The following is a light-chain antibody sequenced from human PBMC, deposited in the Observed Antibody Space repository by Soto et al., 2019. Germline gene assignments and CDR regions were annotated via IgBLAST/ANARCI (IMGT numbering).Light chain of an antibody. CDR3: RSYTSNSTGAV. J-gene: IGLJ2*01. CDR2: YVS. Sequence: QSALTQPASVSGSPGQSVTISCTGTSSDVGGYNYVSWYQQHPGKAPKLMIYYVSNRPSGVSHRFSGSKSGNTASLTISGRQAEDEADYYCRSYTSNSTGAVFGGGTKRTVL. CDR1: SSDVGGYNY. V-gene: IGLV2-14*01.